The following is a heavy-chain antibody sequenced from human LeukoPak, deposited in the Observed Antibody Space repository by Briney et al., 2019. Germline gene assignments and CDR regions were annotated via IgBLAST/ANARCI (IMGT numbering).Heavy chain of an antibody. CDR3: ARDSGSSWGLSGMDV. D-gene: IGHD6-13*01. CDR2: IIPIFGTA. J-gene: IGHJ6*04. V-gene: IGHV1-69*06. CDR1: GGTFSSYT. Sequence: SVKVSCKASGGTFSSYTISWGRQAPGQGLEWMVGIIPIFGTANYAQKFQGRVTITADRSTSTAFMELSSLRSEDTAVYYCARDSGSSWGLSGMDVWGKGTTVTVSS.